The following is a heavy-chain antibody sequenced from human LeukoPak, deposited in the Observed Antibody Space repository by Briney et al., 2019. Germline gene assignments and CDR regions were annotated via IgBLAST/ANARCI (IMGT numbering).Heavy chain of an antibody. J-gene: IGHJ4*02. CDR1: GGPISGTNW. D-gene: IGHD1-26*01. V-gene: IGHV4/OR15-8*02. Sequence: SETLSLTCGVSGGPISGTNWWSWVRQPPGQGLEWIGEISLAGQTNYHPSLNGRVTMSLDKSSNQLSLHLTSVTAADTATYFCSRESGPFCPFGYWGQGALVSISS. CDR2: ISLAGQT. CDR3: SRESGPFCPFGY.